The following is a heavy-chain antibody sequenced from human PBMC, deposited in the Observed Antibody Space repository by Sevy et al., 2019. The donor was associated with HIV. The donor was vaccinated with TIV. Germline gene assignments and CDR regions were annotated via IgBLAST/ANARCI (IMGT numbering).Heavy chain of an antibody. CDR1: GYTFTGYY. CDR2: INPNSGGT. CDR3: ARDRSGRVLLWFGEGWFDP. J-gene: IGHJ5*02. Sequence: ASVKVSCKASGYTFTGYYMHWVRQAPGQGLEWMGWINPNSGGTNYAQKFQGRVTMTRDTSISTAYMGLSRLRSDDTAVYYCARDRSGRVLLWFGEGWFDPWGQGTLVTVSS. V-gene: IGHV1-2*02. D-gene: IGHD3-10*01.